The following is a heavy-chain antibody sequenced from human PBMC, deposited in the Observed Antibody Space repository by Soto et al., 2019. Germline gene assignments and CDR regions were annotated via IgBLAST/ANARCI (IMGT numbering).Heavy chain of an antibody. Sequence: QVRLVQSGAEVKKPGSSVKASCKTSGGTFSTSAISWVRQAPGQGLEWMGGLIPIFGTANYAQKFQGRVSITAHKSTITAYMELSSLTSEETAVYYCASGEVRGGGDVWGQGTTVTVS. CDR1: GGTFSTSA. V-gene: IGHV1-69*06. CDR3: ASGEVRGGGDV. D-gene: IGHD3-10*01. J-gene: IGHJ6*02. CDR2: LIPIFGTA.